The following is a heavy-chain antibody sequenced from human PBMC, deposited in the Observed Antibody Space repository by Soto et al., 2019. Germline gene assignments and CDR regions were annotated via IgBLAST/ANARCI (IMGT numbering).Heavy chain of an antibody. CDR1: GDTLSHYG. CDR2: TTAILGTR. V-gene: IGHV1-69*13. J-gene: IGHJ4*02. D-gene: IGHD5-18*01. Sequence: SVKVSCKASGDTLSHYGVSWVRQVPGKGLEWMGGTTAILGTRDYAQKFQVRMTITSDESTTTSYMELNSLTSDDTAVYYCAAGDSSDTGDHWGQGTLVTVSS. CDR3: AAGDSSDTGDH.